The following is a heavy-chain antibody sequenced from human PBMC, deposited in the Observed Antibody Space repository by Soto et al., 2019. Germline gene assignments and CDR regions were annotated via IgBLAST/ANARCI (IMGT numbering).Heavy chain of an antibody. CDR1: GDSVSSNSAA. V-gene: IGHV6-1*01. D-gene: IGHD6-13*01. J-gene: IGHJ6*02. CDR3: ARVGSIAAAGTGGYYYYGMDV. Sequence: PSQTLPLTCAISGDSVSSNSAAWNWIRQSPSRGLEWLGRTYYRSKWYNDYAVSVKSRITINPDTSKNQFSLQLNSVTPEDTAVYYCARVGSIAAAGTGGYYYYGMDVWGQGTTVTVSS. CDR2: TYYRSKWYN.